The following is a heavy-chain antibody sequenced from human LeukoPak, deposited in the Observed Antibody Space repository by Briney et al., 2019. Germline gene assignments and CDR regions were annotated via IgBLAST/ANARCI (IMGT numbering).Heavy chain of an antibody. CDR1: GFTFSSYG. V-gene: IGHV3-33*06. J-gene: IGHJ4*02. D-gene: IGHD3-10*01. Sequence: GRSLRLSCAASGFTFSSYGMHWVRQAPGKGLEWVAVIWYDGSNKYYADFVKGRFTISRDNSKNTLYLQMNSLRAEDTAVYYCAKTALYGSGINNDYWGQGTLVTVSS. CDR2: IWYDGSNK. CDR3: AKTALYGSGINNDY.